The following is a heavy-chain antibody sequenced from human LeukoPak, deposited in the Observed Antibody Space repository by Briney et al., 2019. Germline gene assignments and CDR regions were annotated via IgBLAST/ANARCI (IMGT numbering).Heavy chain of an antibody. CDR1: GGSISSYY. CDR2: IYYSGST. D-gene: IGHD3-10*01. J-gene: IGHJ3*01. CDR3: ARDFREWAFDF. V-gene: IGHV4-59*12. Sequence: SETLSLTCTVSGGSISSYYWSWLRQPPGKGLEWIGYIYYSGSTNYNPSLNSRVTISLDTSKNQFSLKLTSMTAADTAVYYCARDFREWAFDFWGQGTMVSVSS.